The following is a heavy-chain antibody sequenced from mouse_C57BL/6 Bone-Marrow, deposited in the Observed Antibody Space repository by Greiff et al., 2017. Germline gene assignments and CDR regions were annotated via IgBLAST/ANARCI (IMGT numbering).Heavy chain of an antibody. V-gene: IGHV5-9-1*02. CDR1: GFTFSSYA. D-gene: IGHD1-1*01. CDR3: TREGLYYYGSSWYFDV. CDR2: ISSGGDYI. J-gene: IGHJ1*03. Sequence: EVQLVESGEGLVKPGGSLKLSCAASGFTFSSYAMSWVRQTPEKRLEWVAYISSGGDYIYYADTVKGRFTISRDNARNTLYLQMSSLKSEDTAMYYCTREGLYYYGSSWYFDVWGTGTTVTVSS.